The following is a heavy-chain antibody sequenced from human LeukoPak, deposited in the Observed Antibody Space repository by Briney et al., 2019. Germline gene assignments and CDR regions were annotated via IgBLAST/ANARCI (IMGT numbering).Heavy chain of an antibody. CDR3: ARDLWNFYDDSGYNRDFDS. Sequence: ASVKVSCRATSRISWVRQAPGQGLEWMGWIGTYGGDTYYAQKFQGRITVTTDTSTSTVYMELRNLRSDDTAVYYCARDLWNFYDDSGYNRDFDSWGQGTLVTVSS. CDR1: TSR. J-gene: IGHJ5*01. D-gene: IGHD3-22*01. V-gene: IGHV1-18*01. CDR2: IGTYGGDT.